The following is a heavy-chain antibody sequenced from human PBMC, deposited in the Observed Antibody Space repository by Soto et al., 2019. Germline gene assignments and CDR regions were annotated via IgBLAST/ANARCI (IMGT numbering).Heavy chain of an antibody. CDR1: GFTFSDHY. J-gene: IGHJ4*02. D-gene: IGHD6-19*01. V-gene: IGHV3-72*01. CDR3: ARDRAHSGIAVAGTDFDY. Sequence: EVQLVESGGGLVQPGGSLRLSCAASGFTFSDHYMDWVRQAPGKGLEWVGRTRNKANSYTTEYAASVKGRFTISRDESKNSLYLQMNSLKTEDTAVYYCARDRAHSGIAVAGTDFDYWGQVTLVTVSS. CDR2: TRNKANSYTT.